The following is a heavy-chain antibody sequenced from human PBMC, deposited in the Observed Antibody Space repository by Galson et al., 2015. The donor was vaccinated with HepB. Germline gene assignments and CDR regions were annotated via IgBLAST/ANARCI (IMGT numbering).Heavy chain of an antibody. D-gene: IGHD2-21*01. Sequence: SVKVSCKASGYSFADFYLYWVRLAPGQGLEWLGWINPNTGGTKYAQKFQGRVTMTRDSSTSTAYMELSRLRYDDTAVYYCAREGLRGIPEGAEHFQYWGQSTHVTVSS. CDR3: AREGLRGIPEGAEHFQY. J-gene: IGHJ1*01. CDR1: GYSFADFY. V-gene: IGHV1-2*02. CDR2: INPNTGGT.